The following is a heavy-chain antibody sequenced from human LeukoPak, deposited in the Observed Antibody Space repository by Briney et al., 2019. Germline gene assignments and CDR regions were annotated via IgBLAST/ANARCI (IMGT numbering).Heavy chain of an antibody. CDR1: GFTFNNYW. J-gene: IGHJ3*02. CDR3: ARSSSSSWFYAFDI. Sequence: GGSLRLSCAASGFTFNNYWMAWVRQTPGKGLEWPASIKQDGSEKYYVDSVKGRFTVSRDNADNLLYLQMNRLRAEDTAVFYCARSSSSSWFYAFDIWGQGTLVTVSA. V-gene: IGHV3-7*01. CDR2: IKQDGSEK. D-gene: IGHD6-13*01.